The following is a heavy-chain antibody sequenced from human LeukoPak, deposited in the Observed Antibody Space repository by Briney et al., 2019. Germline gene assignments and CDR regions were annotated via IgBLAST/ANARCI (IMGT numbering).Heavy chain of an antibody. CDR1: GFTFSSYV. J-gene: IGHJ4*02. V-gene: IGHV3-30*02. CDR2: IRNDGSNE. D-gene: IGHD6-19*01. CDR3: VQCLEYYFDY. Sequence: GGSLRLSCAASGFTFSSYVMHWVRQAPGQGLEWVGGIRNDGSNEYYADSVKGRFTISRDNSKNTLYLEMNSLRAEDTAVYYCVQCLEYYFDYWGQGTLVTVSS.